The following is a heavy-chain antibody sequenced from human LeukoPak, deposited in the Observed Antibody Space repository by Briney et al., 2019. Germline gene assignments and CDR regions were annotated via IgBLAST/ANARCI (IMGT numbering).Heavy chain of an antibody. CDR1: GGSISSGSYY. V-gene: IGHV4-61*02. Sequence: SETLSLTCTVSGGSISSGSYYWSWIRQPAGKGLEWIGRIYTSGSTNYNPSLKSRLTISLDTSKNQFSLKLTSMTAADTAVYYCARVSAPGGTRLSDYWGQGTLVTVSS. CDR3: ARVSAPGGTRLSDY. D-gene: IGHD2-15*01. CDR2: IYTSGST. J-gene: IGHJ4*02.